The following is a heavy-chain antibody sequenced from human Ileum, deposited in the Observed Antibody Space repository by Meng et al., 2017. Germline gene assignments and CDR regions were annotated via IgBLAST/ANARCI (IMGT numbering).Heavy chain of an antibody. CDR3: ARENSGWFF. CDR2: TYYRSKWYY. D-gene: IGHD6-19*01. J-gene: IGHJ4*02. V-gene: IGHV6-1*01. CDR1: GDSVSSPPAA. Sequence: QVLLTQSGPGLVKPSQTLLLTFVISGDSVSSPPAAWNWFRQSPSRGLEWLGRTYYRSKWYYEYAVSVKSRISVNPDTSKNQFSLQLNSVTPEDTAVYFCARENSGWFFWGQGALVTVSS.